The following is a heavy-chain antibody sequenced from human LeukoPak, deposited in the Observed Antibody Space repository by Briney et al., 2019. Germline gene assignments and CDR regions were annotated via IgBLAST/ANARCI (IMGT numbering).Heavy chain of an antibody. D-gene: IGHD3-9*01. CDR3: TRDLMDYDVSTGLHHYYMDV. V-gene: IGHV3-74*01. CDR2: INGDGRNI. CDR1: GFTFSSYW. Sequence: GGSLRLSCVASGFTFSSYWMHWVRQDPRKGLVWVSRINGDGRNINYADSVRGRFTISRDNAENTLYLQMNTLRVEDTAVYYCTRDLMDYDVSTGLHHYYMDVWGQGTTVTVSS. J-gene: IGHJ6*02.